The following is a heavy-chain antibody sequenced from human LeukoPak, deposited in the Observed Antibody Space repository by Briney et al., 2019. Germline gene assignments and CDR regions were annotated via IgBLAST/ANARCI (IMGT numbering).Heavy chain of an antibody. J-gene: IGHJ5*02. CDR3: ARDRITDCSTTSCTIANWFDP. Sequence: ASVKVSCKASGYTFIDYYMHWVRQALGQGLEWMGWINPNSGGTDYAQKFQGRVTMTGDTSIDTAYMGLSRLTSDDTAVYYCARDRITDCSTTSCTIANWFDPWGQGTLVTVSS. V-gene: IGHV1-2*02. CDR2: INPNSGGT. CDR1: GYTFIDYY. D-gene: IGHD2-2*01.